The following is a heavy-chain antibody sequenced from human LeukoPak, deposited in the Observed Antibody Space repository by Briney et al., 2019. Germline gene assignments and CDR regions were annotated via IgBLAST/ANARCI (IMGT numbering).Heavy chain of an antibody. D-gene: IGHD4-23*01. CDR2: ISWDGDST. V-gene: IGHV3-43*01. J-gene: IGHJ4*02. CDR3: AKERGGNSASFDY. Sequence: PGGSLRLSCEASGFNLDDYSMDWVRRGPGKGLEWVSRISWDGDSTYYADSVKGRFTISRDNSKNSLYLQMDSLRTGDTAFYFCAKERGGNSASFDYWGQGTLVTVSS. CDR1: GFNLDDYS.